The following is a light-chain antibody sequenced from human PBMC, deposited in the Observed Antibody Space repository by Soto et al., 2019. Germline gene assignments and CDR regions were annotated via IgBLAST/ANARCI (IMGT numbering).Light chain of an antibody. CDR3: QQYGSSSWT. V-gene: IGKV3-20*01. CDR2: DAS. CDR1: QSVSSY. J-gene: IGKJ1*01. Sequence: EIVMTQSPDTLSLSPGERATLSCRASQSVSSYLAWYQQKPGQAPRLLIYDASNRATGIPARFSGSGSGTDFTLTISRLEPEDFAVYYCQQYGSSSWTFGQGTKVDIK.